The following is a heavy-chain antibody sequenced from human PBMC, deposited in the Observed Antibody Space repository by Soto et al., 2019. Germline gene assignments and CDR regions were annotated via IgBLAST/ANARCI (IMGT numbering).Heavy chain of an antibody. CDR1: GVAIGSSSYS. J-gene: IGHJ6*02. D-gene: IGHD2-8*01. CDR2: IYYSGST. V-gene: IGHV4-39*01. CDR3: ARQGLDRMTDV. Sequence: AETLSTTCAVSGVAIGSSSYSWGWIRQPPGKGLEWIGSIYYSGSTYYNPSLKSRVTISVDTSKNQFSLKLSSVTAAHTAVYYCARQGLDRMTDVWGQGTTVT.